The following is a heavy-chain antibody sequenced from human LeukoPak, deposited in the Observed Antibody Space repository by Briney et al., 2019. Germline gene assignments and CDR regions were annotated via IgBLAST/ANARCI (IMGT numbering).Heavy chain of an antibody. Sequence: SETLSLTCAVSGYSISSGYYWGWIRQPPGKGLEWIGSIYHSGSTYYNPSLKSRVTISVDTSKKQFSLKLSSVTAADTAVYYCARHGRYPFFDYWGQGTLVTVSS. D-gene: IGHD2-2*02. V-gene: IGHV4-38-2*01. CDR1: GYSISSGYY. J-gene: IGHJ4*02. CDR2: IYHSGST. CDR3: ARHGRYPFFDY.